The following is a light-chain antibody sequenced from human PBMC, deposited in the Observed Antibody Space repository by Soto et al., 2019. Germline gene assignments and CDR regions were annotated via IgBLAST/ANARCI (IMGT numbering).Light chain of an antibody. J-gene: IGKJ4*01. CDR1: QGISNH. CDR3: QKFTSAPFT. V-gene: IGKV1-27*01. Sequence: DIQITQSPSSLSAYVGDRVTITCRASQGISNHLAWYQQKPGKLPKLLIYAASILQSGVPSRFSGSGSGTDFTLTISSLQPEDVAIYYCQKFTSAPFTFGGGTKVDIK. CDR2: AAS.